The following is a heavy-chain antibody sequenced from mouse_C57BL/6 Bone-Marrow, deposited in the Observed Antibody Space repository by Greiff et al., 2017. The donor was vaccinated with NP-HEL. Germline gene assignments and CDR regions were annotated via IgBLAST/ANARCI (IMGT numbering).Heavy chain of an antibody. V-gene: IGHV1-53*01. CDR3: ARTPYYYGSSLYYFDY. CDR2: IIPSTGGP. Sequence: VQLQQPGTELVKPGASVKLSCKASGYTFTSYWMHWVQQRPGPGLEWIGNIIPSTGGPNYNEKFKSKATLTVDKSSSTAYMQLSRLTSEDSAVYYCARTPYYYGSSLYYFDYWGQGTTLTVSS. CDR1: GYTFTSYW. D-gene: IGHD1-1*01. J-gene: IGHJ2*01.